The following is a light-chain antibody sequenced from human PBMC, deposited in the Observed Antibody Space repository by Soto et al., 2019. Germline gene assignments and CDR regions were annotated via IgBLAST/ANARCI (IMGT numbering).Light chain of an antibody. V-gene: IGKV1-6*01. J-gene: IGKJ1*01. CDR3: LQDINYPWT. CDR1: QGIGNS. CDR2: GAS. Sequence: AILMTQSPTSLSVSVRHRVTISCRSSQGIGNSLGWYQQQPGKPPQVLIXGASNLQSGVPPRFSGSGSGTDFTLAISSLQPEDSATYYCLQDINYPWTFGQGTKVDIK.